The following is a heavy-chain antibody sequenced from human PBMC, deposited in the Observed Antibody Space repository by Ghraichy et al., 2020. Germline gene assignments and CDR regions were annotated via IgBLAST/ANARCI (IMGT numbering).Heavy chain of an antibody. V-gene: IGHV3-23*01. J-gene: IGHJ6*02. CDR1: GFTFTSHA. CDR3: AKGSTSAKDYYGMDV. CDR2: ISASGATP. Sequence: GGSLRLSCVASGFTFTSHAMTWVHQAPGKGLEWVSSISASGATPYYGPSASGRFTISKDNSKNTVYLQLNSLRAEDTAIYFCAKGSTSAKDYYGMDVWGQGTTVTVS. D-gene: IGHD2/OR15-2a*01.